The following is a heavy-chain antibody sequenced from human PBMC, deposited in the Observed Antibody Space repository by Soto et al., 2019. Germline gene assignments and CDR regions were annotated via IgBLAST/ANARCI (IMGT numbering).Heavy chain of an antibody. CDR2: ISGSGGST. CDR3: AKDSFKRGIAAAGNPTKYFQH. CDR1: GFTFSSYA. D-gene: IGHD6-13*01. V-gene: IGHV3-23*01. J-gene: IGHJ1*01. Sequence: EVQLLESGGGLVQPGGSLRLSCAASGFTFSSYAMSWVRQAPGKGLEWVSAISGSGGSTYYAESVKGRFTISRDNPKNTLYLQMNSLRAEDTAVYYCAKDSFKRGIAAAGNPTKYFQHWGQGTLVTVSS.